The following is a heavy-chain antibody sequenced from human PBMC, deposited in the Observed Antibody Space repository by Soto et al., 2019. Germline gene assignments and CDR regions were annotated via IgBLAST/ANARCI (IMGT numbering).Heavy chain of an antibody. D-gene: IGHD1-1*01. CDR3: ARLRGNGKDLSPDFYGMDV. Sequence: VASLKISCKGSGYSFTSYWIGWVRQMPGKGLEWMGIIYPGDSDTRYSPSFQGQVTISADKSISTAYLQWSSLKASDTAMYYCARLRGNGKDLSPDFYGMDVLRQRTTVNDSS. CDR2: IYPGDSDT. J-gene: IGHJ6*01. V-gene: IGHV5-51*01. CDR1: GYSFTSYW.